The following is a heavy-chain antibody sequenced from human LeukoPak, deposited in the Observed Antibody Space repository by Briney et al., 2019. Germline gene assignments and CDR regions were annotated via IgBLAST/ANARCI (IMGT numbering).Heavy chain of an antibody. Sequence: EASVKVSCKASGYTFTGYYMHWVRQAPGQGLEWMGWINPNSGGVNYAQKFQGRVTMTRDTSISTAYMELSRLRSDDTAVYYCARDPGGYNWNYVDYWGQGTLVSVSS. V-gene: IGHV1-2*02. CDR1: GYTFTGYY. CDR2: INPNSGGV. CDR3: ARDPGGYNWNYVDY. D-gene: IGHD1-20*01. J-gene: IGHJ4*02.